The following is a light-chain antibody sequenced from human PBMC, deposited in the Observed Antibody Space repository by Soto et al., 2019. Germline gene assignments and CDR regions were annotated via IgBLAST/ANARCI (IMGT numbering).Light chain of an antibody. CDR1: QDISNY. CDR2: AAS. V-gene: IGKV1-27*01. CDR3: QTYDTAPAWA. Sequence: DIQMTQSPSSLSASVGDRVTIACRASQDISNYLAWFHQKPGKVPKLLIFAASALQSGVPSRFSGSGSGTDFTLTIGSLQPEDVATYYCQTYDTAPAWAFGPGTRVEIK. J-gene: IGKJ1*01.